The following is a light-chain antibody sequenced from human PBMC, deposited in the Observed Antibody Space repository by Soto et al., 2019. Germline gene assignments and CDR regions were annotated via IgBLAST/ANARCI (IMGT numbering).Light chain of an antibody. Sequence: QSVLTQPPSVSAAPGQTVTISCSGSSSNIGNNFVSWYQQFPGTAPKLLIYENDKRPSGIPDRFSGSKSGTSATLGITGLQTGDEADYYCAAWDSRLTVWVFGGGTKLTVL. CDR2: END. CDR3: AAWDSRLTVWV. J-gene: IGLJ3*02. CDR1: SSNIGNNF. V-gene: IGLV1-51*02.